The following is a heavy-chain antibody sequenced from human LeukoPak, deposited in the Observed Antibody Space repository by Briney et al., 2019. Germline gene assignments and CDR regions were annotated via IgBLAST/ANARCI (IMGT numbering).Heavy chain of an antibody. CDR2: INHSGST. CDR3: ADSSGYYSAKYFQH. CDR1: GGSFSGYY. D-gene: IGHD3-22*01. V-gene: IGHV4-34*01. Sequence: PSETLSLTCAVYGGSFSGYYWSWIRQPPGKGLEWIGEINHSGSTNYNPSLKSRVTISVDTSKNQFSLKLSSVTAADTAVYYCADSSGYYSAKYFQHWGQGTLVTVSS. J-gene: IGHJ1*01.